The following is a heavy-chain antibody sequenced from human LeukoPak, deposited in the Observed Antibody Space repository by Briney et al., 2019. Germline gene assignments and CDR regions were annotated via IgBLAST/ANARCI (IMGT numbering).Heavy chain of an antibody. V-gene: IGHV1-69*04. J-gene: IGHJ4*02. CDR1: GGTFSSYA. CDR2: IIPILGIA. D-gene: IGHD6-19*01. CDR3: ARDRGSSGWNDY. Sequence: ASVKVSCKASGGTFSSYAISWVRQAPGQGLEWMGRIIPILGIANYAQKFQGRVTITADKSTSTAYMELSSLRSEDTAVYYCARDRGSSGWNDYWGQGTLVTVSS.